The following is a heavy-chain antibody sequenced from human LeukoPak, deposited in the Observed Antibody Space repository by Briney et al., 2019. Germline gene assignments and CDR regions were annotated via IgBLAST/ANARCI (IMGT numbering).Heavy chain of an antibody. CDR3: ARDQYDTWSRRGNFDS. V-gene: IGHV3-7*03. Sequence: PGGSLRLSCVASGFTFGKYWMSWVRQAPGKGLEWVANIKLDGSEKNYVDSVKGRFTISRANTKNSLYLQMNSLRVEDTAVFYCARDQYDTWSRRGNFDSWGQGTLVIVSS. CDR2: IKLDGSEK. CDR1: GFTFGKYW. D-gene: IGHD3-3*01. J-gene: IGHJ4*02.